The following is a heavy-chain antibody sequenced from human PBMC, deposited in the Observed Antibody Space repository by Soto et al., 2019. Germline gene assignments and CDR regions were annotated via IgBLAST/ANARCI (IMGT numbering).Heavy chain of an antibody. D-gene: IGHD2-8*01. V-gene: IGHV1-18*01. J-gene: IGHJ6*01. CDR1: GFTFSHHG. CDR2: VSANNGHT. CDR3: ARDIESVTSKHVFSHYVVNV. Sequence: GSSVKVSGTSSGFTFSHHGLNWLRQAPGQGLEWMGWVSANNGHTNYAQNLQGRVSMTTDTSRSTGAVELRGPRFDGTAVYYCARDIESVTSKHVFSHYVVNVWGQAPTVSVTP.